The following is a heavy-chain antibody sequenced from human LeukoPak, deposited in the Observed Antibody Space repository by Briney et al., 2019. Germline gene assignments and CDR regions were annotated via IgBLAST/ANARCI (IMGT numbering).Heavy chain of an antibody. CDR1: GGSVSSGSYF. CDR3: ARPSLGGYYDILTAFDY. Sequence: PSETLSLTCAVSGGSVSSGSYFWTWIRQPPGKGLEWIGYIYYSGSTNYNPSLKSRVTISVDKSKNQFSLKLSSVTAADTAVYYCARPSLGGYYDILTAFDYWGQGTLVTVSS. J-gene: IGHJ4*02. D-gene: IGHD3-9*01. V-gene: IGHV4-61*01. CDR2: IYYSGST.